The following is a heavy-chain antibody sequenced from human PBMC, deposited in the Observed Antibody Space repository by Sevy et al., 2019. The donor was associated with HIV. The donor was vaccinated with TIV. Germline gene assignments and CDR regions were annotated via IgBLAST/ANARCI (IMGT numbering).Heavy chain of an antibody. J-gene: IGHJ4*02. V-gene: IGHV3-72*01. CDR3: TTHAGIAAAGRVFDY. CDR1: GFTFSDHY. CDR2: IKNKADSYTK. Sequence: GGSLRLSCAASGFTFSDHYMEWVRQAPGKGLEWVGRIKNKADSYTKEYAASVKGRFTISRDDSKNSRYRLMNSLKTEDTAVYYCTTHAGIAAAGRVFDYWGQGTLVTVSS. D-gene: IGHD6-13*01.